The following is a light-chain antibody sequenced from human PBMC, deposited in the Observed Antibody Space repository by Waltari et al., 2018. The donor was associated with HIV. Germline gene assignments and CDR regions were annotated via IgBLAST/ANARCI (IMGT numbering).Light chain of an antibody. V-gene: IGLV2-14*01. Sequence: QSALTQPASVSGSPGQSITISCSGTSNDIGGYNSVSWYQQHPGRAPKLIIYAVTRSRSGVSDRFSGSKSGNTASLTISGLQAEDEADYYCYSYTSTTSLSVFGTGTRVSVL. CDR2: AVT. CDR1: SNDIGGYNS. J-gene: IGLJ1*01. CDR3: YSYTSTTSLSV.